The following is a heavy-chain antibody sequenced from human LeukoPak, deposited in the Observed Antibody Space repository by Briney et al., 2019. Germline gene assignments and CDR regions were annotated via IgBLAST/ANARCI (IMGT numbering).Heavy chain of an antibody. D-gene: IGHD6-13*01. Sequence: TSETLSLTCTVSGGFISSYYWSWIRQPPGKGLEWIGYIYYSGSTNYNPSLKSRVTISVDTSKNQFSLKLSSVTAADTAVYYCAMVPYYYYGMDVWGQGTTVTVSS. CDR1: GGFISSYY. J-gene: IGHJ6*02. V-gene: IGHV4-59*01. CDR2: IYYSGST. CDR3: AMVPYYYYGMDV.